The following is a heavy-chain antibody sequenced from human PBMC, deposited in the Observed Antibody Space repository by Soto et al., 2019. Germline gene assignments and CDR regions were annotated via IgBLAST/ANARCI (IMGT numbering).Heavy chain of an antibody. D-gene: IGHD3-22*01. J-gene: IGHJ3*02. CDR2: ISAYNGNT. CDR1: GYTFTSYG. Sequence: QVPLVQSGAEVKKPGASVKVSCKASGYTFTSYGISWVRQAPGQGLEWMGWISAYNGNTNYAQKLQGRVTMTTDTSTSTAYMELRSLRSDDTAVYYCAREGLYYYDSSGTHAFDIWGQGTMVTVSS. CDR3: AREGLYYYDSSGTHAFDI. V-gene: IGHV1-18*01.